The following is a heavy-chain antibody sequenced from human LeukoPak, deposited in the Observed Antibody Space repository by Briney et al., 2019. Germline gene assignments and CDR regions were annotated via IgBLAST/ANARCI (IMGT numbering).Heavy chain of an antibody. D-gene: IGHD4-17*01. Sequence: PSETLSLTCAVSAASFSSHYGTWIRQSPGKGREWVGYICYIGRTQSNPSLKRRVQILLDTSRNQFSLKLSSVTAADTAVYYCARDLVTVTKGFDIWGQGTMVSVSS. J-gene: IGHJ3*02. CDR3: ARDLVTVTKGFDI. V-gene: IGHV4-59*11. CDR1: AASFSSHY. CDR2: ICYIGRT.